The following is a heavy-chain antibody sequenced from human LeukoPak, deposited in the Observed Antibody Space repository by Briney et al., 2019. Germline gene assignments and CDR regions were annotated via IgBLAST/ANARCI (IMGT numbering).Heavy chain of an antibody. V-gene: IGHV4-61*05. CDR3: ARHKAPNYGSGSSSFDH. CDR2: IYYSGST. J-gene: IGHJ4*02. D-gene: IGHD3-10*01. CDR1: GGSISSSSYY. Sequence: PSETLSLTCTVSGGSISSSSYYWGWIRQPPGKGLEWIGYIYYSGSTNYNPSLKSRVTISVDTSKNQFSLKLSSVTAADTAVYYCARHKAPNYGSGSSSFDHWGQGTLVTVSS.